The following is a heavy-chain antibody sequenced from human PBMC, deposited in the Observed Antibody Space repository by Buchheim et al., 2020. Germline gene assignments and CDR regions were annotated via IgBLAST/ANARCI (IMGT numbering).Heavy chain of an antibody. CDR3: TRPNWGSADY. V-gene: IGHV3-23*01. CDR2: ISGSGGST. CDR1: GFTFSSYA. D-gene: IGHD7-27*01. Sequence: EVQLLESGGGLVQPGGSLRLSCAASGFTFSSYAMSWVRQAPGKGLEWVSAISGSGGSTYYADSVKGRFTISRDNAKMSVYLQMNTLRVDDTAVYYCTRPNWGSADYWGQGTL. J-gene: IGHJ4*02.